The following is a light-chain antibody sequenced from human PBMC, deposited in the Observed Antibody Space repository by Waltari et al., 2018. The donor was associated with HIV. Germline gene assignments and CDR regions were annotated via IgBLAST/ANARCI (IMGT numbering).Light chain of an antibody. CDR3: CSYAGTFNWV. Sequence: QSALTQPRPVSGSPGQSVSISCTGTSSHVGGYNYVSWYQQHPGKVPHPLIYDVSKRPSGVPDRFSGSKSGNTASLTISGLQAEDEADYYCCSYAGTFNWVFGGGTKLTVL. J-gene: IGLJ3*02. CDR1: SSHVGGYNY. V-gene: IGLV2-11*01. CDR2: DVS.